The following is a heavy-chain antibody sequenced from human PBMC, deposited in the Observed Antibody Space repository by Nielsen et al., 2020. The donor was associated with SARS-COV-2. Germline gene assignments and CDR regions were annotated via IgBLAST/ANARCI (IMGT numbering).Heavy chain of an antibody. CDR1: GFTFSSYA. V-gene: IGHV3-30-3*01. D-gene: IGHD5-12*01. CDR2: ISYDGSNK. CDR3: AKGKVATIDLDY. J-gene: IGHJ4*02. Sequence: GESLKISCAASGFTFSSYAMHWVRQAPGKGLEWVAVISYDGSNKYYADSVKGRFTISRDNSKNTLYLQMNSLRAEDTAVYYCAKGKVATIDLDYWGQGTLVTVSS.